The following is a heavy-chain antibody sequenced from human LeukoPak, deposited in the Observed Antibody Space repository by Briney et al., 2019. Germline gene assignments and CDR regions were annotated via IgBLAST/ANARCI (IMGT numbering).Heavy chain of an antibody. CDR2: IYSGGTT. CDR1: GFTVSGNY. D-gene: IGHD4-23*01. J-gene: IGHJ4*02. CDR3: ARRAGGYSHPYDY. V-gene: IGHV3-53*01. Sequence: GGSLRPSCAVSGFTVSGNYMSWVRQAPGKGLEWVSLIYSGGTTYYADSVKGRFTISRDNSKNTLYLQMNSLRAEDTAVYYCARRAGGYSHPYDYWGQGILVTVSS.